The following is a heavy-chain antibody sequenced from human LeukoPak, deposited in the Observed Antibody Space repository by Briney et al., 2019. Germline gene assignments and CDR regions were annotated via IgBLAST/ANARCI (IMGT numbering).Heavy chain of an antibody. CDR1: GGSTSSYY. CDR3: ARHFSESGSGSYYTALDY. Sequence: SGTLSLTCTVSGGSTSSYYCGWNGQPPGKGLEWIGYISNSGSTNYNPSLKSRVTISLDTSKHQFSLKLSSVTAADTAVYYCARHFSESGSGSYYTALDYWGQGTLVTVSS. J-gene: IGHJ4*02. CDR2: ISNSGST. V-gene: IGHV4-59*08. D-gene: IGHD3-10*01.